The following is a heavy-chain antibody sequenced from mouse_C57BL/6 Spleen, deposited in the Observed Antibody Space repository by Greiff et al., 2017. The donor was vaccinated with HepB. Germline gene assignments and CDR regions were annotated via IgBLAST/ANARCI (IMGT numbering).Heavy chain of an antibody. J-gene: IGHJ2*01. CDR2: IHPTSGST. CDR3: ASSDSIYFDY. CDR1: GYTFTSYW. V-gene: IGHV1-64*01. Sequence: VQLQQPGAELVKPGASVKLSCKASGYTFTSYWMHWVKQRPGQGLDWIGIIHPTSGSTNYNEKFKSKATLTVDKSSSTAYMQLSSLTSEDSAVYYSASSDSIYFDYWGQGTTLTVSS. D-gene: IGHD2-10*02.